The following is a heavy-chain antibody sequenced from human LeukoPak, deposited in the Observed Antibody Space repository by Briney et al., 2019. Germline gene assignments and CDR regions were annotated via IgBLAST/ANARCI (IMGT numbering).Heavy chain of an antibody. V-gene: IGHV1-69*05. CDR2: IIPIFGTA. CDR3: ARDSTAAGIRDHYYYYYMDV. CDR1: GGSFSSYA. Sequence: SVKVSCKASGGSFSSYAIRWVREAPGQGLEWMEGIIPIFGTANYAQKFRGRVTITTDESTSTAYMELSSLRSEDTAVYYCARDSTAAGIRDHYYYYYMDVWDKGTTVTVSS. J-gene: IGHJ6*03. D-gene: IGHD6-13*01.